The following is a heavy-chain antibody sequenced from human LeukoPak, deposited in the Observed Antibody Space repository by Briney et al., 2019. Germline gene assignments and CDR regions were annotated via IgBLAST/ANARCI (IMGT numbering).Heavy chain of an antibody. D-gene: IGHD2-21*01. J-gene: IGHJ4*02. V-gene: IGHV4-59*08. CDR1: GGSISSFH. CDR2: IYYKGNT. CDR3: ARHSKTAFGERAFDY. Sequence: PSETLSLTCTVSGGSISSFHWSWIRQPPGEELEWIGYIYYKGNTDYNPSLKSRATLSVDTSKNQFSLKLGSLTAADTAVYYCARHSKTAFGERAFDYWGQGALVTVSS.